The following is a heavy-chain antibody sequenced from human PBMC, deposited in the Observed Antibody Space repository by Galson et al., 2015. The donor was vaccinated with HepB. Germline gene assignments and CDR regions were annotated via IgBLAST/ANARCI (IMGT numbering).Heavy chain of an antibody. J-gene: IGHJ6*02. CDR2: IIPIFGTA. V-gene: IGHV1-69*13. CDR3: AREAPLSLYYYYGMDV. Sequence: SVKVSCKASGGTFSSYAISWVRQASGQGLEWMGGIIPIFGTANYAQKFQGRVTITADESTSTAYMELSSLRSEDTAVYYCAREAPLSLYYYYGMDVWGQGATVTVSS. CDR1: GGTFSSYA.